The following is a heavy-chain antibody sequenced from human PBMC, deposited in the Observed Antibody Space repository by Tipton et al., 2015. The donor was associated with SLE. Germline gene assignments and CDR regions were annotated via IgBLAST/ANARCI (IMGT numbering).Heavy chain of an antibody. J-gene: IGHJ6*02. D-gene: IGHD3-22*01. V-gene: IGHV3-74*01. Sequence: SLRLSCAASGFTFKDYWMHWVRQTRDKGLVWVSRIHGDGSRSDYADSVRGRFTISRDNARKTVWLQMDSLRVEDTAVYYCAGWLLPLYGMDVWGQGTTVTVSS. CDR3: AGWLLPLYGMDV. CDR1: GFTFKDYW. CDR2: IHGDGSRS.